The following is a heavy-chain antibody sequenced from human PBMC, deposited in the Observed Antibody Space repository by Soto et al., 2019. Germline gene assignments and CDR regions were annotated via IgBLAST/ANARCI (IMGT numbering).Heavy chain of an antibody. V-gene: IGHV1-18*01. D-gene: IGHD1-1*01. CDR3: ARERYGDY. Sequence: QVHLVQSGAEVKKPGASVKVSCKGSGYAFTTYGITWVRLAPGQGLEWMGWISAHNGNTDYEQKLQGRVTVTRATSTSTAYMELRRLRAEATAVYYCARERYGDYWGQGALVTVSS. CDR2: ISAHNGNT. CDR1: GYAFTTYG. J-gene: IGHJ4*02.